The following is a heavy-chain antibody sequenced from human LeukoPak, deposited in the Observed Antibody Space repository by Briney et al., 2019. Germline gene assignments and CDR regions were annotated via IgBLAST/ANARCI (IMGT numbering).Heavy chain of an antibody. D-gene: IGHD3-9*01. V-gene: IGHV5-51*01. CDR3: ARHTAGNDILTGYYDY. CDR1: GYSFTSYW. J-gene: IGHJ4*02. CDR2: IYPGDSDT. Sequence: GESLKISCKGSGYSFTSYWIGWVRQMPGKGLEWMGIIYPGDSDTRYSPSFQGQVTISADKSISTAYLQWSSLKASDTAMYYCARHTAGNDILTGYYDYWGQGTLVTVSS.